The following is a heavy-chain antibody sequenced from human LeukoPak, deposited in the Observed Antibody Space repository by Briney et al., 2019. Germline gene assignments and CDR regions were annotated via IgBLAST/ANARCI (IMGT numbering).Heavy chain of an antibody. CDR1: EFTLSSHV. CDR2: ISGSGDST. J-gene: IGHJ4*02. Sequence: GGSLRLSCAASEFTLSSHVMSWVRQAPGKGLEWVSVISGSGDSTHYADSVKGRFTISRDNSKNTLYLQMNSRRAEDTAVYYCAKVNFYDSSASRYWGQGTLVTVSS. V-gene: IGHV3-23*01. CDR3: AKVNFYDSSASRY. D-gene: IGHD3-22*01.